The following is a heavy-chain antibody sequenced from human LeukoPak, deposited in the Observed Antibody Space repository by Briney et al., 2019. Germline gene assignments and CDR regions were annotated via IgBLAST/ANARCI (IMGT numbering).Heavy chain of an antibody. V-gene: IGHV3-21*01. CDR3: ARDTDYYDSSGYYLSRFDY. CDR2: ISSSSSYI. D-gene: IGHD3-22*01. CDR1: GFTVSSNY. J-gene: IGHJ4*02. Sequence: GGSLRLSCAASGFTVSSNYMSWVRQAPGKGLEWVSSISSSSSYIYYADSVKGRFTISRDNARNSLYLQMNSLRAEDTAVYYCARDTDYYDSSGYYLSRFDYWGQGTLVTVSS.